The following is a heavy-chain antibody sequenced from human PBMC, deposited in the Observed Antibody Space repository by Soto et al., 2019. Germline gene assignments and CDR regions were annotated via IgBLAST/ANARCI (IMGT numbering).Heavy chain of an antibody. J-gene: IGHJ4*02. CDR3: ARAKYDYIWGSYRQYYFDY. CDR1: GYTFTSYD. D-gene: IGHD3-16*02. V-gene: IGHV1-8*01. Sequence: QVQLVQSGAEVKKPGASVKVSCKASGYTFTSYDINWVRQATGQGLEWMGWMNPNSGNTGYEQKCQGRVTINMNTSISTAYLELSSLRSEDTAVYYCARAKYDYIWGSYRQYYFDYWGQGTLVTVSS. CDR2: MNPNSGNT.